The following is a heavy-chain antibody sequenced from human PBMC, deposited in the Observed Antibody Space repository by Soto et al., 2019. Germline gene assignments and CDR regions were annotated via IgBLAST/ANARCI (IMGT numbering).Heavy chain of an antibody. CDR3: ARDRSYGSGSYYKYGMDV. CDR1: GGSISSYY. J-gene: IGHJ6*02. CDR2: IYYSGST. D-gene: IGHD3-10*01. V-gene: IGHV4-59*01. Sequence: PSETLSLTCTVSGGSISSYYWSWIRQPPGKGLEWIGYIYYSGSTNYNPSLKSRVTISVDTSKNQFSLKLSSVTAADTAVYYCARDRSYGSGSYYKYGMDVWGQGTTVTVSS.